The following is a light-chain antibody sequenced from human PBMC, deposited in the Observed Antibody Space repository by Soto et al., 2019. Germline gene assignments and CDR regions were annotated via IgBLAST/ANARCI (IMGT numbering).Light chain of an antibody. J-gene: IGLJ1*01. V-gene: IGLV2-11*01. Sequence: QSALTQPRSVSGSPGQSVTISCTGTSSDVGGYTYVSWYQQHPGKAPKLMIYDVSKRPSGVPDRLSGSKSGNTASLTISGLQAEDEADYYCCSYAGNYPYVFGTGTKLTVL. CDR2: DVS. CDR1: SSDVGGYTY. CDR3: CSYAGNYPYV.